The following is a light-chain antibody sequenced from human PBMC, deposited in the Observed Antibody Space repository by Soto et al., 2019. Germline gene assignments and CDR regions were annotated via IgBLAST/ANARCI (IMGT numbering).Light chain of an antibody. J-gene: IGLJ2*01. CDR1: SSDVGGYNY. Sequence: QSVLTQPASVSGSPGQWITISCTGTSSDVGGYNYVSWYQQHPGKAPKLMIYDVTNRPSGVSYRFSGSKSGNTASLTISGLQAEDEADYYGSSYTTTSTVAFGGGTKVTVL. CDR3: SSYTTTSTVA. CDR2: DVT. V-gene: IGLV2-14*03.